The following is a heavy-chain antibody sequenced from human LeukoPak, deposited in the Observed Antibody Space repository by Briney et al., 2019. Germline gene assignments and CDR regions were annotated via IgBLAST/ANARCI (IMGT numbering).Heavy chain of an antibody. D-gene: IGHD3-3*01. Sequence: SVTLSLNCTVSGFSISNYYWSWIRQPPGKGLEWIGYIYYSGRTNYNPSLKSRITISMGTSKIQFSLKLSSVTAADSAVYYCARNDCWSGYSGCFDHWGQGTLVTVSS. J-gene: IGHJ5*02. CDR1: GFSISNYY. V-gene: IGHV4-59*12. CDR2: IYYSGRT. CDR3: ARNDCWSGYSGCFDH.